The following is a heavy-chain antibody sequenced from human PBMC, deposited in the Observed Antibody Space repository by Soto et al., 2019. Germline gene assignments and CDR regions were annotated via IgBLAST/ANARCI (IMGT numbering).Heavy chain of an antibody. CDR3: ARTLDYKDGMDV. D-gene: IGHD4-4*01. CDR1: GFTFSSYG. Sequence: GGSLRLSCAASGFTFSSYGMHWVRQAPGKGLEWVAVIWYDGSNKYYADSVKGRFTISRDNSKNTLYLQINSLRAEDTAVYYCARTLDYKDGMDVWGQGTTVTVSS. CDR2: IWYDGSNK. J-gene: IGHJ6*02. V-gene: IGHV3-33*01.